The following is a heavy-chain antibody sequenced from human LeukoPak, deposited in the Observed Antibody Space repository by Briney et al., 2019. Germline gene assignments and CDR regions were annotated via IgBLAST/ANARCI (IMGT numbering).Heavy chain of an antibody. D-gene: IGHD1-26*01. CDR3: ARVRRGAAPY. V-gene: IGHV3-11*04. J-gene: IGHJ4*02. CDR1: GFIFSDYY. CDR2: ITGGGSTI. Sequence: GGSLRLSCAASGFIFSDYYMSWICQAPGKGLEWVSYITGGGSTIYYADSVKGRFTISRDNAKNSLYLQMNSLRAEDTAVYYCARVRRGAAPYWGQGTLATVSS.